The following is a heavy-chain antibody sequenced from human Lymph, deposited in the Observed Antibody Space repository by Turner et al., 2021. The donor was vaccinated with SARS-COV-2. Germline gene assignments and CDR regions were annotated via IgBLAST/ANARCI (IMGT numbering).Heavy chain of an antibody. D-gene: IGHD6-19*01. CDR2: IHYSGST. Sequence: QVQLRESGPGLVKPSETPSLTCTVSGGSISSYYWSWIRQPPGKGLEWIGYIHYSGSTNYNPSLKSRVTISVDTSKNQFSLKLNSVTAADTAVYYCARHGFSGWYGGGMDVWGQGTTVTVSS. J-gene: IGHJ6*02. V-gene: IGHV4-59*08. CDR3: ARHGFSGWYGGGMDV. CDR1: GGSISSYY.